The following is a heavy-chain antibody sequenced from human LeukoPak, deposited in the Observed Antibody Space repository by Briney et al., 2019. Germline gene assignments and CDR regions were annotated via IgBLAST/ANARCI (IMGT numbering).Heavy chain of an antibody. D-gene: IGHD2-2*01. CDR3: ARGRLGRQHASFFDS. V-gene: IGHV4-31*03. J-gene: IGHJ4*02. CDR1: GGSISSGGYY. CDR2: IYYSGST. Sequence: SQTLSLTCTASGGSISSGGYYWSWIRQHPGKGLEWIGYIYYSGSTYYNPSLKSRVTISVDTSKNQFSLKLSSVTAADTAVYYCARGRLGRQHASFFDSWGQGTLVTVSS.